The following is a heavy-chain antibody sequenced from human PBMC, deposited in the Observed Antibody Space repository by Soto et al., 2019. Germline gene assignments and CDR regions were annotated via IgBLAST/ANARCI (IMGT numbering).Heavy chain of an antibody. V-gene: IGHV3-74*01. CDR3: TRGGSRTTYWGLFDS. CDR2: LSGDASST. Sequence: VKVVESGGGLVQPGGSLRLSCAASGFTFSDNWMHWVRQPPGKGPVWVSRLSGDASSTSYADSVKGRFTISRDSAKNTVYMQMDSLRVEDTAVYSCTRGGSRTTYWGLFDSWGQGTLVTVSS. J-gene: IGHJ4*02. D-gene: IGHD3-16*01. CDR1: GFTFSDNW.